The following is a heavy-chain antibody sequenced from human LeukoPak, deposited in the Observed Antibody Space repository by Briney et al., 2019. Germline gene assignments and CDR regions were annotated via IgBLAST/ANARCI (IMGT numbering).Heavy chain of an antibody. J-gene: IGHJ6*03. V-gene: IGHV1-2*02. CDR1: GYTFTGYY. CDR2: INPNSGGT. D-gene: IGHD6-19*01. Sequence: ASVKVSCKASGYTFTGYYMHWVRQAPGQGLEWMGWINPNSGGTNYAQKFQGRVTMTRDTSISTAYMELSRLRSDDTAVYYCARAPVAGTLHYYMDVWGKGTTVTVSS. CDR3: ARAPVAGTLHYYMDV.